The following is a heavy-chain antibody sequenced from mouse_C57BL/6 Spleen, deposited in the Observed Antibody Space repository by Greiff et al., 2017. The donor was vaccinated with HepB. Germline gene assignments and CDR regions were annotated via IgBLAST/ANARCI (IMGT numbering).Heavy chain of an antibody. J-gene: IGHJ3*01. CDR3: ARGGDYEWDCAY. D-gene: IGHD2-4*01. Sequence: QVQLKQSGAELVRPGTSVKMSCKASGYTFTNYWIGWAKQRPGHGLEWIGDIYPGGGYNNYNEKFKGKATLTADKSSSTAYMQFSSLTSEDSAIYDCARGGDYEWDCAYWGQGTLVTVSA. CDR2: IYPGGGYN. CDR1: GYTFTNYW. V-gene: IGHV1-63*01.